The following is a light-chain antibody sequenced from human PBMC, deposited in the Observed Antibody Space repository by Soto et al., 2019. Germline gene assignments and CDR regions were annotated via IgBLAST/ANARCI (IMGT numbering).Light chain of an antibody. J-gene: IGKJ2*01. Sequence: EIVMTQSPATLSVSPGERAALSCRASQSVNSNFAWYQQKPGQAPRLLIYGASTRVTDIPARFSGSGSGKEFPLTISSLQSEDFAVYYCQQYNNWPYPFGQGTKLEIK. CDR3: QQYNNWPYP. V-gene: IGKV3-15*01. CDR2: GAS. CDR1: QSVNSN.